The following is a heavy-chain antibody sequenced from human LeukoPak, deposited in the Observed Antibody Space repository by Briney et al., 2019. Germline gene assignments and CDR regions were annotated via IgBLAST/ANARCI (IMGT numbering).Heavy chain of an antibody. J-gene: IGHJ4*02. V-gene: IGHV3-30*03. CDR2: ISYDGSNK. CDR1: GFTFSSYG. Sequence: PGRSLRLSCAASGFTFSSYGMHWVRQAPGKGLEWVAVISYDGSNKYYADSVKGRFTISRDNAKNSLYLQMNSLRAEDTAVYYCARDWGFGPLDYWGQGTLVTVSS. CDR3: ARDWGFGPLDY. D-gene: IGHD3-10*01.